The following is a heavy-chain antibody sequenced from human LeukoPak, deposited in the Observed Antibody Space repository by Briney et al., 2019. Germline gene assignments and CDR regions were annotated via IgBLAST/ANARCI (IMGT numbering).Heavy chain of an antibody. CDR1: GDSITRNY. D-gene: IGHD3-22*01. CDR3: ARGSFDSSGYYVFDY. J-gene: IGHJ4*02. Sequence: SETLSLTCTVSGDSITRNYWSWIRQPAGKGLEWIGRIYNSGNTNYSPSLESRVTMSTDTSKNQFSLKLTSVTASDTAVYYCARGSFDSSGYYVFDYWGQGTLVTVSS. V-gene: IGHV4-4*07. CDR2: IYNSGNT.